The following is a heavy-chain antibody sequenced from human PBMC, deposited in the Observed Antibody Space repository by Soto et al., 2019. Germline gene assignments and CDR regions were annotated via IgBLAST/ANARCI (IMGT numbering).Heavy chain of an antibody. D-gene: IGHD4-17*01. CDR3: ARARATVTTERALGY. CDR2: TSVYNGDS. V-gene: IGHV1-18*01. J-gene: IGHJ4*02. CDR1: GYTFYSYD. Sequence: QVQLVQSGPEVKKPGASVKVSCKTSGYTFYSYDITWVRQAPGQGLEWMGTTSVYNGDSNVAQNLQGRVTMTIDKSTATAYMDLKNLTSDDTAVYYCARARATVTTERALGYWGKGTLVTVSS.